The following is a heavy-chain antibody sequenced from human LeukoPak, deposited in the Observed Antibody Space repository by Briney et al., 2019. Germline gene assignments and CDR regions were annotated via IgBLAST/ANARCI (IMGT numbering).Heavy chain of an antibody. CDR3: AELGITMIGGV. CDR1: GFTFSDYI. J-gene: IGHJ6*04. CDR2: ISSSGSTI. D-gene: IGHD3-10*02. Sequence: GGSLRLSCVASGFTFSDYIMNWVRQAPGKGLEWVSYISSSGSTIYYADSVKGRFTISRDNAKNSLYLQMNSLRAEDTAVYYCAELGITMIGGVWGKGTTVTISS. V-gene: IGHV3-48*04.